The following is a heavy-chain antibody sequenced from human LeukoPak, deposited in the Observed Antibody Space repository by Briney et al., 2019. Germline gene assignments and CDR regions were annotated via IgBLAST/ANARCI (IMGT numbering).Heavy chain of an antibody. CDR3: ARGVVGAPEPYFDY. Sequence: PGGSLRLSCAASGFTFRSYAMNWVRQAPGKGLEWVSAISGSGGSTYFADSVKGRFTVSRDNSKNTLYLQMNSLRAEDTAVYYCARGVVGAPEPYFDYWGQGTLVTVSS. V-gene: IGHV3-23*01. CDR2: ISGSGGST. J-gene: IGHJ4*02. D-gene: IGHD1-26*01. CDR1: GFTFRSYA.